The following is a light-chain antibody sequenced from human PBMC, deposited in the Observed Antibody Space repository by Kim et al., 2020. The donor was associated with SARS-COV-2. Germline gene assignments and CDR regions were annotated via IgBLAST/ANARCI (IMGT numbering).Light chain of an antibody. Sequence: ACIGDRVTITCRASQGISSYLAGYQQQPGKAPKVLIYDASILQSGVASRFAGSGSGTDFTLTISSLQPEDFATYYCQQLKDYPLTFGGGTKVDIK. CDR3: QQLKDYPLT. J-gene: IGKJ4*01. V-gene: IGKV1-9*01. CDR1: QGISSY. CDR2: DAS.